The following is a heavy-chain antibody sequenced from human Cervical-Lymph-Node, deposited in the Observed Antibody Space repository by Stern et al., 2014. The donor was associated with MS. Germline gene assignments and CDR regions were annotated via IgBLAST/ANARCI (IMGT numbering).Heavy chain of an antibody. Sequence: QVQLGQSGAEVKKPGSSVKVSCKASGGTFSSYAISWVRQAPGQGLEWMGGIIPIFGTANYAQKFQGRVTITADESTSTAYMELSSLRSEDTAVYYCARDVIVVVITDYYYGMDVWGQGTTVTVSS. CDR1: GGTFSSYA. V-gene: IGHV1-69*01. J-gene: IGHJ6*02. CDR2: IIPIFGTA. CDR3: ARDVIVVVITDYYYGMDV. D-gene: IGHD3-22*01.